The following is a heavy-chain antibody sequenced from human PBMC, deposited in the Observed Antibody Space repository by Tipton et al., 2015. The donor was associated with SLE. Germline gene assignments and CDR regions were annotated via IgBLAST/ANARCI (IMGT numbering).Heavy chain of an antibody. CDR1: GYIFAAYD. D-gene: IGHD1-14*01. CDR2: MNPDRGTT. CDR3: ARRTPETRGYYYYMDV. Sequence: QVQLVQSGAEVRKPGASVTVSCKASGYIFAAYDINWVRQAAGQGLEWVGWMNPDRGTTGYAQKFQGRVTMTTDTSTSTAYMELRSLRSDDTAVYYCARRTPETRGYYYYMDVWGKGTTVTVSS. J-gene: IGHJ6*03. V-gene: IGHV1-8*01.